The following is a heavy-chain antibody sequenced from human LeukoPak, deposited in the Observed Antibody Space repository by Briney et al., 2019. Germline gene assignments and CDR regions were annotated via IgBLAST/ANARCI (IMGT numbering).Heavy chain of an antibody. V-gene: IGHV1-3*01. CDR2: INAGNGNT. D-gene: IGHD1-26*01. CDR1: GYTFTSYA. Sequence: ASVKVSCKASGYTFTSYAMHWVRQAPGQRLEWMGWINAGNGNTKYSQKFQGRVTITRDTSASTAYMELSSLRSEDTAVYYCARDALLERATTSLNWFDPWGQGTLVTVSS. J-gene: IGHJ5*02. CDR3: ARDALLERATTSLNWFDP.